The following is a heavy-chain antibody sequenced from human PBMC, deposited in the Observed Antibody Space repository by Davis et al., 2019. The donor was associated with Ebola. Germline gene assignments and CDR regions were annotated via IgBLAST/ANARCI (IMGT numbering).Heavy chain of an antibody. D-gene: IGHD1-26*01. J-gene: IGHJ4*02. CDR2: IKQDGSEK. CDR1: GFTFSSYW. V-gene: IGHV3-7*01. CDR3: ARWSWELLFDY. Sequence: GESLKISCAASGFTFSSYWMGWVRQAPGKGLEWVANIKQDGSEKYYVDSVKGRFTISRDNAKNSLYLQMNSLRAEDTAVYYCARWSWELLFDYWGQGTLVTVSS.